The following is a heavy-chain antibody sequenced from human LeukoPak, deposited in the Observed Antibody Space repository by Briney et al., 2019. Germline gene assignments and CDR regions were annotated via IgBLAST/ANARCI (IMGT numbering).Heavy chain of an antibody. Sequence: ASVKVSCKASGYTFTSYGTSWVRQAPGQGLEWMGWIGAYNGNTNYAQKLQGRVTMTTDTSTSTAYMELRSLRSDDTAVYYCARGKYYDSSGYPDYWGQGTLVTVSS. V-gene: IGHV1-18*01. D-gene: IGHD3-22*01. J-gene: IGHJ4*02. CDR1: GYTFTSYG. CDR3: ARGKYYDSSGYPDY. CDR2: IGAYNGNT.